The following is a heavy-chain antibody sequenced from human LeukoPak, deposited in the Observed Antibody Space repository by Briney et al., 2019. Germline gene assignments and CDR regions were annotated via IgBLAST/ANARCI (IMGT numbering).Heavy chain of an antibody. J-gene: IGHJ4*02. V-gene: IGHV1-18*01. D-gene: IGHD6-19*01. Sequence: ASVKVSCKASGYTFSSYGISWVRQAPGQGLEWMGWISAYNGNTNYAQKLQGRVTMTTDTSTSTAYMELRSLRFDDTAVYYCGRDGTFLPGIAVAATMADYWGQGTLVTVSS. CDR3: GRDGTFLPGIAVAATMADY. CDR2: ISAYNGNT. CDR1: GYTFSSYG.